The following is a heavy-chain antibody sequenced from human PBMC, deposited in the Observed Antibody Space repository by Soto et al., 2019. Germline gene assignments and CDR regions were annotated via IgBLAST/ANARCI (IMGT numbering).Heavy chain of an antibody. CDR3: ARDAGTPGRGSALCYYYLDGMDV. J-gene: IGHJ6*02. V-gene: IGHV3-7*05. D-gene: IGHD3-22*01. Sequence: EVQLVESGGGMVQPGGSLRLSCLASEFTFNTYWMNWVRQAPGRGLEWVANIKADGSEKNYVDSVKGRFTISRDNAKNALYMQSNSLRGENPAVYFFARDAGTPGRGSALCYYYLDGMDVWGQGTTGSVSS. CDR2: IKADGSEK. CDR1: EFTFNTYW.